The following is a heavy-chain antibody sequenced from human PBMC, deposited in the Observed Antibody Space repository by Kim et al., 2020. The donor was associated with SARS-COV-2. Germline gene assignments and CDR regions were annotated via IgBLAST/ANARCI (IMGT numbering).Heavy chain of an antibody. D-gene: IGHD2-8*02. CDR3: ARDLSWSFDY. Sequence: DSVKGRFAISRDHARNTLYRQCSSLRVEDTAIYYCARDLSWSFDYWGQGTLVSVSS. V-gene: IGHV3-11*06. J-gene: IGHJ4*02.